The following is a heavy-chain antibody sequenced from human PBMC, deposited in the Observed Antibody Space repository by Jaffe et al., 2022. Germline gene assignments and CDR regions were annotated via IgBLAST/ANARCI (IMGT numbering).Heavy chain of an antibody. J-gene: IGHJ4*02. CDR1: GFTFSSYG. D-gene: IGHD6-19*01. V-gene: IGHV3-30*02. CDR2: IRYDGSNK. CDR3: AKDIAVAGTDFGGFFDY. Sequence: QVQLVESGGGVVQPGGSLRLSCAASGFTFSSYGMHWVRQAPGKGLEWVAFIRYDGSNKYYADSVKGRFTISRDNSKNTLYLQMNSLRAEDTAVYYCAKDIAVAGTDFGGFFDYWGQGTLVTVSS.